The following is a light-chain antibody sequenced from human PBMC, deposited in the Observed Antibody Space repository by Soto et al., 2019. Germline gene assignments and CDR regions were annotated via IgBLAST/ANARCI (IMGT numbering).Light chain of an antibody. V-gene: IGKV3-11*01. CDR1: QSVSSY. Sequence: EIVLTQSPATLSLSPGESATLSCRANQSVSSYLAWYQQKPGQAPRLLIYDASNRATGIPARFSGSGSGTDFSLTISSLEPEDFALYYCQQRSHTFGGGTKVEIK. J-gene: IGKJ4*01. CDR2: DAS. CDR3: QQRSHT.